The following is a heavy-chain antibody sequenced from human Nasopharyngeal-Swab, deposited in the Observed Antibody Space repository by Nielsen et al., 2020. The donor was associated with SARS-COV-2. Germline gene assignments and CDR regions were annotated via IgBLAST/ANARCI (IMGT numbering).Heavy chain of an antibody. CDR3: ARGRRMGRDGYNR. V-gene: IGHV4-39*07. Sequence: SETLSLTCNVSGGSISSSSYYWSWIRQPPGKGLEWIGEINDSGSTNYNPSLTSRVTISVDTSKNQFSLKLSSVTAADTAVYYCARGRRMGRDGYNRWGQGTLVTVSS. CDR2: INDSGST. CDR1: GGSISSSSYY. J-gene: IGHJ4*02. D-gene: IGHD5-24*01.